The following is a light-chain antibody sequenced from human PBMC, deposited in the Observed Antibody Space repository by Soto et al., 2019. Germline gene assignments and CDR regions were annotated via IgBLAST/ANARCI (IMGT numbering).Light chain of an antibody. J-gene: IGKJ1*01. CDR1: QSLLHCDEYNY. Sequence: DIVMTQSPLFLPVTPGEPASISCRSSQSLLHCDEYNYLDWYLQNPVQSQQLLIFVGSNRAGGVPGRFSGSGRGQVFTLRISRVDAEDVGVYYRRQAVHPPWTFGQGTKVEVK. CDR2: VGS. V-gene: IGKV2-28*01. CDR3: RQAVHPPWT.